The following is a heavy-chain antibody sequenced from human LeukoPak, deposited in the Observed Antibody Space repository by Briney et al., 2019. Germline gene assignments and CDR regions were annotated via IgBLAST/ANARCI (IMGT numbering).Heavy chain of an antibody. CDR3: ARVPGIAVAGTEDAFDI. J-gene: IGHJ3*02. Sequence: SQTLSLTCTVSGGSISSSSYYWSWIRQPAGKGQEWIGRIYTSGTTNYNPSLKSRVTISVDTSKNQFSLKLSSVTAADTAVYYCARVPGIAVAGTEDAFDIWGQGTMVTVSS. V-gene: IGHV4-61*02. CDR1: GGSISSSSYY. CDR2: IYTSGTT. D-gene: IGHD6-19*01.